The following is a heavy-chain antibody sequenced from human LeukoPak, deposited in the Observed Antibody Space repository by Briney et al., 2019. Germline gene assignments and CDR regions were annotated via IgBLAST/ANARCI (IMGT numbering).Heavy chain of an antibody. Sequence: GGSLRLSCAASGFTFSSYWMSWVRQAPGKGLEWVANIKQDGSEKYYVDSVKGRFTISRDNAKNSLYLQMNSLRAEDTAVYYCARAPLGVGENFDYWGQGTLVTVSS. V-gene: IGHV3-7*01. D-gene: IGHD7-27*01. J-gene: IGHJ4*02. CDR2: IKQDGSEK. CDR1: GFTFSSYW. CDR3: ARAPLGVGENFDY.